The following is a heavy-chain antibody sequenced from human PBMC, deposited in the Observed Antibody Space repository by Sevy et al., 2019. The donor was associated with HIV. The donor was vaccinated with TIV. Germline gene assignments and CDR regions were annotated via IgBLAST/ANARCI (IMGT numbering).Heavy chain of an antibody. CDR1: GYTLTELS. J-gene: IGHJ4*02. D-gene: IGHD2-2*02. Sequence: ASVKVSCKISGYTLTELSMHWVRQAPGKGLEWMGGFDPEDGETIYAQMFQGRVTMTEDTSADTAYMELSSLRSEDTAVYYCATEFPGEYPECGSFRCYTVYFDQWGQGTLVTVSS. CDR3: ATEFPGEYPECGSFRCYTVYFDQ. CDR2: FDPEDGET. V-gene: IGHV1-24*01.